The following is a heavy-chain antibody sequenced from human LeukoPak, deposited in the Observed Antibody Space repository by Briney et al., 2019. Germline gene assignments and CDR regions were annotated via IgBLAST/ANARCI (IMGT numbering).Heavy chain of an antibody. CDR3: ARATMGNYYYYYYMDV. D-gene: IGHD3-10*01. Sequence: PSQTLSLTCTVSGGSISGGSYYWSWIRQPAGKGLEWIGRIYTSGGTNYNPSLKSRVTISVDTSKNQFSLKLSSVTAADTAVYYCARATMGNYYYYYYMDVWGKGTTVTVSS. CDR2: IYTSGGT. V-gene: IGHV4-61*02. J-gene: IGHJ6*03. CDR1: GGSISGGSYY.